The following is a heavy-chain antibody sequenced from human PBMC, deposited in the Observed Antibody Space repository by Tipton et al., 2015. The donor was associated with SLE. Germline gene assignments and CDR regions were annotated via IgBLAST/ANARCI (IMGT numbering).Heavy chain of an antibody. Sequence: SLRLSCAASGFTFSSYAMHWVRQAPGKGLEWVAVISYDGSNKYYADSVKGRFIISRDNSKDTLYLQMNSLRAEDTAVYYCARLGDIVVVREAFDIWGQGTMVTVSS. D-gene: IGHD2-2*01. CDR3: ARLGDIVVVREAFDI. V-gene: IGHV3-30*04. J-gene: IGHJ3*02. CDR2: ISYDGSNK. CDR1: GFTFSSYA.